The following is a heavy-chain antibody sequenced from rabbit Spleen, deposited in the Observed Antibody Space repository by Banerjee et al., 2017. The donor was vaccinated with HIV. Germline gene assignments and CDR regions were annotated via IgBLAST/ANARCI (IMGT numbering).Heavy chain of an antibody. CDR2: IYPDSSGST. CDR3: ARDTGSSFSSYGMDL. V-gene: IGHV1S40*01. Sequence: QSLEESGGDLVKPGASLTLTCTASGFSFSSSYYICWVRQAPGKGLEWIGCIYPDSSGSTAYASWAKGRLTISKTSSTTVTLQMTSLTVADTATYFCARDTGSSFSSYGMDLRGPGTLVTVS. CDR1: GFSFSSSYY. D-gene: IGHD8-1*01. J-gene: IGHJ6*01.